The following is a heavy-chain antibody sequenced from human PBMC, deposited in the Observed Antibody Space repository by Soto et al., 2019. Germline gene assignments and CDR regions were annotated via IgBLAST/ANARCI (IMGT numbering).Heavy chain of an antibody. Sequence: LSLTCAVYGGSFSGYYWSWIRQPPGKGLEWIGEINHSGSTNYNPSLKSRVTISVDTSKNQFSLKLSSVTAADTAVYYCARFLKYCSSTSCYGGNWFGPWGQGTLVTVSS. D-gene: IGHD2-2*01. CDR1: GGSFSGYY. J-gene: IGHJ5*02. CDR3: ARFLKYCSSTSCYGGNWFGP. V-gene: IGHV4-34*01. CDR2: INHSGST.